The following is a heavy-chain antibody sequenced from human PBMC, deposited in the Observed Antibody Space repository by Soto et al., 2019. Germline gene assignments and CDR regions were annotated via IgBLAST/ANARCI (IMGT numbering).Heavy chain of an antibody. Sequence: QVQLVQSGAEVKKPGSSVKVSCKASGGTFSSYTISWVRQAPGQGLEWMGRIIPILGIANYAQKFQGRVTITADKCTSTAYMELSSLRSEDTAVYYCASDVGYCSSTSCYPIDYWGQGTLVTVSS. D-gene: IGHD2-2*01. J-gene: IGHJ4*02. CDR3: ASDVGYCSSTSCYPIDY. CDR1: GGTFSSYT. V-gene: IGHV1-69*02. CDR2: IIPILGIA.